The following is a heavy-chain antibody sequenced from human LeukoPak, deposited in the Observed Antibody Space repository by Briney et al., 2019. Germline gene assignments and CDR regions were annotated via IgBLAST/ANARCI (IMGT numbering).Heavy chain of an antibody. D-gene: IGHD4-11*01. Sequence: GGSLRLSCAASGFTVSSYYMTWVRQAPGKGLEWVSVMYSGGSTYYADSVKGRVATSRDNSQNTVFIQMNSVRVEDKAVYYCARSYSNHLFGMDVWGQGTAVTVSS. CDR2: MYSGGST. CDR1: GFTVSSYY. J-gene: IGHJ6*02. V-gene: IGHV3-66*01. CDR3: ARSYSNHLFGMDV.